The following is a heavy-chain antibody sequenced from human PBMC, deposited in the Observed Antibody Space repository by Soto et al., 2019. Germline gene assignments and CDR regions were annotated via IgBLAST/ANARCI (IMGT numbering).Heavy chain of an antibody. D-gene: IGHD3-16*01. J-gene: IGHJ1*01. CDR3: ARTPGGLAEYFQH. V-gene: IGHV3-33*01. CDR1: GFTFSSYG. CDR2: IWYDGSNK. Sequence: QVQLVESGGGVVQPGRSLRLSCAASGFTFSSYGMHWVRQAPGKGLEWVAVIWYDGSNKYYADSVKGRFTISRDNSKNRLYVTMYSLSAEDPAVYYCARTPGGLAEYFQHCGEGSLVTVSS.